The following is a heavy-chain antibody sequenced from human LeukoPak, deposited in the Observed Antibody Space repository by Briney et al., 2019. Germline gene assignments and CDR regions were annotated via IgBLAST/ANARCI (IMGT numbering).Heavy chain of an antibody. CDR3: AAALAIAVGGTTPGDY. CDR1: GFTFSSHY. J-gene: IGHJ4*02. D-gene: IGHD6-19*01. CDR2: ITSSSSDI. Sequence: GGSLRLSCAASGFTFSSHYMNWVRQAPGKGLEWVSSITSSSSDIFYADSVKGRFTISRDNAKNSLYLKMNSLRVEDTAVYYCAAALAIAVGGTTPGDYWGQGTLVIVSS. V-gene: IGHV3-21*06.